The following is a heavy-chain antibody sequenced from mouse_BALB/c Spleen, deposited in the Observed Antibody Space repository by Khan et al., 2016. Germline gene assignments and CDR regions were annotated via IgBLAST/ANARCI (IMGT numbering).Heavy chain of an antibody. V-gene: IGHV1-5*01. D-gene: IGHD1-1*01. J-gene: IGHJ4*01. CDR3: TRSYGSSYAMDY. Sequence: VQLQQSGTVLARPGASVKMSCKASGYTFTSYWMHWVKQRPGQGLEWIGAIYPGNSDTSYNQKFKGKAKLTAVTSTSTAYMELSSLTNEDSAVXYCTRSYGSSYAMDYWGQGTSVTVSS. CDR2: IYPGNSDT. CDR1: GYTFTSYW.